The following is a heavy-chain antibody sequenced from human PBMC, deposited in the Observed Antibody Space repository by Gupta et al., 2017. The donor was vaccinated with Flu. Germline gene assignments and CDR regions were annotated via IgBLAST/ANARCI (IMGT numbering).Heavy chain of an antibody. V-gene: IGHV4-39*01. CDR2: IYYSGST. Sequence: GWIRQPPGKGLEWIGSIYYSGSTYYNPSLKSRVTISVDTSKNQFSLKLSSVTAADTAVYYCARCMPHYDFWSGYSNWFDPWGQGTLVTVSS. CDR3: ARCMPHYDFWSGYSNWFDP. D-gene: IGHD3-3*01. J-gene: IGHJ5*02.